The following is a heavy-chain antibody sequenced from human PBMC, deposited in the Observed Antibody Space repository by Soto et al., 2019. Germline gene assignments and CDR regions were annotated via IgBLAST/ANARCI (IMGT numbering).Heavy chain of an antibody. D-gene: IGHD2-21*02. CDR3: ARPEALAYCGGDCYSRFDY. CDR2: IIPIFGTA. Sequence: SVKVSCKASGGTFSSYAISWVRQAPGQGLEWMGGIIPIFGTANYAQKFQGRVTITADESTSTAYMELSSLRSEDTAVYYCARPEALAYCGGDCYSRFDYWGQGTLVTVSS. J-gene: IGHJ4*02. V-gene: IGHV1-69*13. CDR1: GGTFSSYA.